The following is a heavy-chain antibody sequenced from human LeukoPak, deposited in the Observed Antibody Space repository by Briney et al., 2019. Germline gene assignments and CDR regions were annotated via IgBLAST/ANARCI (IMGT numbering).Heavy chain of an antibody. Sequence: SETLSLTCTVSGGSISSGGYYWSWIRQHPGKGLEWIGYIYYSGSTYYNPSLKSRVTISVDTSKNQFSLKLSSVTAADTAVYYCARVAVAGTRYHFDYWGQGTLVTVSS. D-gene: IGHD6-19*01. CDR3: ARVAVAGTRYHFDY. CDR1: GGSISSGGYY. CDR2: IYYSGST. J-gene: IGHJ4*02. V-gene: IGHV4-31*03.